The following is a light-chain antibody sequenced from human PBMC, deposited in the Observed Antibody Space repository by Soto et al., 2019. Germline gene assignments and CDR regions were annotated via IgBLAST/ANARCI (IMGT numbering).Light chain of an antibody. CDR1: QSVSSN. V-gene: IGKV3-15*01. Sequence: GMTQYPATMSVSPLESATLSCRASQSVSSNLAWYQQKPGQAARRLIYGVSTRATGITARFSGSGSETKFTLTISSLQSEDFAVYYCQQYNNWPPLTFGGGTKVDIK. CDR3: QQYNNWPPLT. CDR2: GVS. J-gene: IGKJ4*01.